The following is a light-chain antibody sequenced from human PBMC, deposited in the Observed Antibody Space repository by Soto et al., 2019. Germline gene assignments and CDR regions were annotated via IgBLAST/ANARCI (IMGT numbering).Light chain of an antibody. V-gene: IGKV3-15*01. Sequence: EIVMTQSPATLSVSPGERATLSCRASQSVSSDLAWYQQKPGQAPRFLIYGASTRATGIPARFSGSGSGTEYTLTISSLQSEDSAVYYWQQYNSWPWTFGQGTKVEIK. CDR3: QQYNSWPWT. J-gene: IGKJ1*01. CDR2: GAS. CDR1: QSVSSD.